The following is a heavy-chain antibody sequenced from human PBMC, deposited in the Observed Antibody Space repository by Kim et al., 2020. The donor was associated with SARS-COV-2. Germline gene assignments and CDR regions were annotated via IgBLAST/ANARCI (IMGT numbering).Heavy chain of an antibody. CDR3: ARGSSLDYFDY. Sequence: STYYADSVKSRFTISRQNSNNALSLQMDSLRGEDAAVYYCARGSSLDYFDYWGRGTLVTVSS. CDR2: ST. J-gene: IGHJ4*02. D-gene: IGHD1-1*01. V-gene: IGHV3-53*01.